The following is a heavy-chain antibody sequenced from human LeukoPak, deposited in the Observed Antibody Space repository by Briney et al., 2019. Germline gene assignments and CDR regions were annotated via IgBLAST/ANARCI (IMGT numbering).Heavy chain of an antibody. V-gene: IGHV3-53*04. CDR3: ARDLVLTNHFGATN. J-gene: IGHJ4*02. CDR2: IYSGGST. D-gene: IGHD4/OR15-4a*01. Sequence: PGGSLRLSCAASGFTVSSNYMSWVRQAPGKGLEWVSVIYSGGSTYYADSVKGRFIISRHNSKNTLYLQMNSLRAEDTAVYYCARDLVLTNHFGATNWGQGTLVTVSS. CDR1: GFTVSSNY.